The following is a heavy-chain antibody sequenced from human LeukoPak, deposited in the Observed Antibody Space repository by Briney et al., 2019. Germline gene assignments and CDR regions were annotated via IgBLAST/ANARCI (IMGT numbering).Heavy chain of an antibody. CDR1: GFTFSSYA. Sequence: AGGSLRLSCAASGFTFSSYAMSWVRQAPGKGLEWVSAISGSGGSTYYADSVKGRFTISRDNAKNSLYLQMNSLRAEDTAVYYCARERGTATDHWGQGTLVTVSS. V-gene: IGHV3-23*01. CDR2: ISGSGGST. J-gene: IGHJ4*02. D-gene: IGHD3-16*01. CDR3: ARERGTATDH.